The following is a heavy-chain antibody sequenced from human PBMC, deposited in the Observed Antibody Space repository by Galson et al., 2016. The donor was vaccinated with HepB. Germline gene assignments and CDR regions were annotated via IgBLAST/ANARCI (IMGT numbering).Heavy chain of an antibody. V-gene: IGHV3-49*04. Sequence: SLRLSCATSGITFGDYGMSWVRQAPGKGLEWLGFIRSKAYGGTTEYAASVKGRLTISRDDPKSIAYLQMNRLKSEDTAVYYCSGSDLSVVAYTNLHFDLWGRGTLVTVSS. CDR3: SGSDLSVVAYTNLHFDL. D-gene: IGHD2-15*01. CDR1: GITFGDYG. J-gene: IGHJ2*01. CDR2: IRSKAYGGTT.